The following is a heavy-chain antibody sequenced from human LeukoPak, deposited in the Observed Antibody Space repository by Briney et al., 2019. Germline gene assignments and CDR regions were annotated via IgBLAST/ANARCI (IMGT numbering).Heavy chain of an antibody. D-gene: IGHD6-13*01. CDR3: ARHRDPDSSSWTTYYYYYYMDV. J-gene: IGHJ6*03. Sequence: PSETLSLTSTVSGGSISSSSYYWGWIRQPPGKGLEWIGSIYYSGSTYYNPSLKSRVTISVDTSKNQFSLKLSSVTAADTAVYYCARHRDPDSSSWTTYYYYYYMDVWGKGTTVTVSS. V-gene: IGHV4-39*01. CDR2: IYYSGST. CDR1: GGSISSSSYY.